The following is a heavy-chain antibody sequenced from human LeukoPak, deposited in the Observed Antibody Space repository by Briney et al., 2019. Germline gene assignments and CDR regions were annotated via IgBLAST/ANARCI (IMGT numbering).Heavy chain of an antibody. CDR3: ARVGRLAIRDAIGSYQEGNYFDY. D-gene: IGHD1-26*01. J-gene: IGHJ4*02. CDR2: IWYDGSNK. V-gene: IGHV3-33*01. Sequence: GGSLRLSCAASGFTFSSYGMHWVRQAPGKGLEWVAVIWYDGSNKYYADSVKGRFTISRDNSKNTLYLQMNSLRAEDTAVYYCARVGRLAIRDAIGSYQEGNYFDYWGQGTLVTVSS. CDR1: GFTFSSYG.